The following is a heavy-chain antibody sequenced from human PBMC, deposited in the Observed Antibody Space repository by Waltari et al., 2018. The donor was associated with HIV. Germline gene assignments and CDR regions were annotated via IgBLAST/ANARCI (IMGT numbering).Heavy chain of an antibody. J-gene: IGHJ5*02. CDR2: IDHSDSDT. CDR3: ANLRSGSDDWFDP. V-gene: IGHV5-10-1*01. Sequence: EVQLVQSGAEVKKPGESLRISCKGSGYSFTSYWISWVRQMPGKGLEWMGRIDHSDSDTNYSPTFQGHVTISADMSITTAYLQWSSLKASDTAMYYCANLRSGSDDWFDPWGQGTLVTVSS. CDR1: GYSFTSYW. D-gene: IGHD3-10*01.